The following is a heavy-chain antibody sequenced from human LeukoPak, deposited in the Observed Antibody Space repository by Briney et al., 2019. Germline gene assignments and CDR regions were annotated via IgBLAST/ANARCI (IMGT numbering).Heavy chain of an antibody. J-gene: IGHJ4*02. CDR2: ISLNGGDT. Sequence: GGSLRLSCAASGFTFSSFAMHWVRQAPGRGLEWVAVISLNGGDTNYAGSVKGRFTISRDNSKNTLYLQMNSLRAEDTAVYYCARDPTTRSNRAQFYSDYWGQGTLVIVSS. V-gene: IGHV3-30*04. CDR1: GFTFSSFA. CDR3: ARDPTTRSNRAQFYSDY. D-gene: IGHD4-17*01.